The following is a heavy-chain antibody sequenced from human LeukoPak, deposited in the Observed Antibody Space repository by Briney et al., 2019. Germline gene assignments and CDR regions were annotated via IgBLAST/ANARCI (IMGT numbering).Heavy chain of an antibody. Sequence: GGSLRLSCAASGFTFSSYGMTWVRQAPGKGLEWVSVISGSGGSTNYADSVTGPLTISRDHSKNTLYLEMDSLGAQDPALYYCAKDRGRAVAGSEFDYWGQGTLVTVSS. CDR2: ISGSGGST. CDR1: GFTFSSYG. J-gene: IGHJ4*02. CDR3: AKDRGRAVAGSEFDY. V-gene: IGHV3-23*01. D-gene: IGHD6-19*01.